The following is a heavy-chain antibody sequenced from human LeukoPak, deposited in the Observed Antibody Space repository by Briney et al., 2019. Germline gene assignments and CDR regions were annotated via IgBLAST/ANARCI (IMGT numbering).Heavy chain of an antibody. V-gene: IGHV3-23*01. CDR3: AKGLHLYGDYVFHAFDI. J-gene: IGHJ3*02. D-gene: IGHD4-17*01. Sequence: GGSLRLSCAASGFTFSSYAMSWVRQAPGKGLEWVSAISGSGGSTYYADSVKGRFTISRDNSKNTLYLRMNSLRAEDTAVYYCAKGLHLYGDYVFHAFDIWGQGTMVTVPS. CDR1: GFTFSSYA. CDR2: ISGSGGST.